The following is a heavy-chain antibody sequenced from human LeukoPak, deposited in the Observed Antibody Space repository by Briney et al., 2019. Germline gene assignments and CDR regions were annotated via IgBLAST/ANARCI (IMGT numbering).Heavy chain of an antibody. CDR3: ARVGDGYTFDY. CDR2: IYYSGST. CDR1: GGSISSYY. D-gene: IGHD5-24*01. Sequence: PSETLSLTCTVSGGSISSYYWSWIRQPPGKGLEWIGYIYYSGSTNYNPSLKSRVTISVDTSKSQFSLKLSSVTAADTAVYYCARVGDGYTFDYWGQGTLVTVSS. J-gene: IGHJ4*02. V-gene: IGHV4-59*01.